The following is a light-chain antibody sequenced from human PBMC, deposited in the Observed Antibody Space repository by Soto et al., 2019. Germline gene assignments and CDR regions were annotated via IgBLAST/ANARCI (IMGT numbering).Light chain of an antibody. CDR2: GAS. CDR1: QSVSNNY. V-gene: IGKV3-20*01. CDR3: QQYGSSGT. J-gene: IGKJ1*01. Sequence: EIVLTHSPGTLSLSPGERATLSCRASQSVSNNYLAWYQQKPGQAPRLLIYGASNRATGIPDRFSGSGSGTDFTLTISRLEPEDFAVYYCQQYGSSGTFGQGTK.